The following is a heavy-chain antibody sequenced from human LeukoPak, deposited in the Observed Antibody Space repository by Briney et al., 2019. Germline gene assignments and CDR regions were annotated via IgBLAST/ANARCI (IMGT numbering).Heavy chain of an antibody. CDR2: INPKSGGT. Sequence: ASVRVSCKASGYTFTAYYIHWVRQAPGQGLEWMGWINPKSGGTNYAQNFQGRVTMTRDTSINTVDMDLSGLTSDDTAVFYCARGREIHGGSDTKLDDYWGQGTLVTVSS. J-gene: IGHJ4*02. CDR3: ARGREIHGGSDTKLDDY. D-gene: IGHD3-10*01. CDR1: GYTFTAYY. V-gene: IGHV1-2*02.